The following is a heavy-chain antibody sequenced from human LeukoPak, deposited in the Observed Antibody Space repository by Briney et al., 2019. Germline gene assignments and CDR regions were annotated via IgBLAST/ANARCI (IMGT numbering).Heavy chain of an antibody. V-gene: IGHV1-46*01. Sequence: ASVKVSCKASGYTFTSYYMHWVRQAPGQGLEWMGIINPRGGSTSYAQKCQGRVTMTRDTSTSTVYMELSSLRSEDTAVYYCARGPVGTYYYDSSGYYYPSPYFDYWGQGTLVTVSS. D-gene: IGHD3-22*01. J-gene: IGHJ4*02. CDR1: GYTFTSYY. CDR3: ARGPVGTYYYDSSGYYYPSPYFDY. CDR2: INPRGGST.